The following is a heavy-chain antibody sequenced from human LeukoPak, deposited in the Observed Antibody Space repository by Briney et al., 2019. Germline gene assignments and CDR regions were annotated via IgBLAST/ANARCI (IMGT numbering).Heavy chain of an antibody. V-gene: IGHV4-39*01. D-gene: IGHD3-3*01. J-gene: IGHJ5*02. CDR3: ARRSYDFWSGYPYNWFDP. CDR1: GGSISSSSYY. Sequence: SETLSLTCTVSGGSISSSSYYWGWIRQPPGKGLEWIGSIYYSGSTYYNPSLKSRVTIYVDTSKNQFSLKLSSVTAADTAVYYCARRSYDFWSGYPYNWFDPWGQGTLVTVSS. CDR2: IYYSGST.